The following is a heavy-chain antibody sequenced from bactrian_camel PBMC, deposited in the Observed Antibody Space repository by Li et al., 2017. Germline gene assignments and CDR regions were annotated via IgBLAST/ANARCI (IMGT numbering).Heavy chain of an antibody. CDR1: GDTSSTNC. Sequence: HVQLVESGGGSVQAGGSLRLSCAASGDTSSTNCMGWLRQAPGKEREGIAAIYSGGGSTYYADSVKGRFTISRGTIKNTVFLQMNSLKPEDTAMYYCAAKTWCGTMKTFGDYAYWGQGTQVTVS. J-gene: IGHJ4*01. D-gene: IGHD4*01. V-gene: IGHV3S1*01. CDR2: IYSGGGST. CDR3: AAKTWCGTMKTFGDYAY.